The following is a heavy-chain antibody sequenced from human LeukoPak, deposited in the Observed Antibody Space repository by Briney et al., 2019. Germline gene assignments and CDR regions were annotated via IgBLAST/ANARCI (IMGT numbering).Heavy chain of an antibody. V-gene: IGHV3-23*01. Sequence: GGSLRLSCAASGFTFSSYAMSWVRQAPGKGLEWVSAISGSGGSTYYADSVKGRFTISRDNSKNTLYLQMNSLRAEDTAVYYCARGVVGTQYSSSSPFAYWGQGALVTVSS. CDR2: ISGSGGST. CDR3: ARGVVGTQYSSSSPFAY. CDR1: GFTFSSYA. D-gene: IGHD6-6*01. J-gene: IGHJ4*02.